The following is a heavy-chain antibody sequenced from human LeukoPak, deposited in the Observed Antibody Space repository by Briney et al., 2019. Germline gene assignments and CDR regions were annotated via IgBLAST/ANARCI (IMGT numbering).Heavy chain of an antibody. J-gene: IGHJ3*02. CDR3: ARDARGAAAADDAFDI. Sequence: SVKVSCKASGGTFSSYAISWVRQAPGQGLEWMGGIIPIFGTANYAQKFQGRVTITADESTSTAYMELSGLRSKDTAVYYCARDARGAAAADDAFDIWGQGTMVTVSS. CDR2: IIPIFGTA. D-gene: IGHD6-13*01. V-gene: IGHV1-69*01. CDR1: GGTFSSYA.